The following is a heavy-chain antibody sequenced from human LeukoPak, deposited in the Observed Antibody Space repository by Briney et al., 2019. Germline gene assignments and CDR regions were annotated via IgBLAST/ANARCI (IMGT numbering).Heavy chain of an antibody. CDR3: ARLFFANECDY. V-gene: IGHV4-38-2*02. CDR2: IYHSGST. D-gene: IGHD3-3*01. J-gene: IGHJ4*02. Sequence: KASETLSLTCTVSGYSISSGYYWGWIRQPPGKGLEWIGSIYHSGSTYYNPSLKSRVTISVDTSKNQFSLKLSSVTAADTAVYYCARLFFANECDYWGQGTLVTVSS. CDR1: GYSISSGYY.